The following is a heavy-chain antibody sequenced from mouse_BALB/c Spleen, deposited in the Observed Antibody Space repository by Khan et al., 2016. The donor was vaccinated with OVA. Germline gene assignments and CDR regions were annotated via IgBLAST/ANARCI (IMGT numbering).Heavy chain of an antibody. D-gene: IGHD1-1*01. CDR2: ISSGSSTI. CDR1: GFTFSNFG. J-gene: IGHJ3*01. Sequence: EVELVESGGGLVQPGGSRKLSCAASGFTFSNFGMHWFRQAPEKGLEWVAYISSGSSTIYYADTVKGRFTISRDNPKNTLFLQMTRLRSEDTAMYYWTRDYYGSSDVAYWGQGTLVTVSA. CDR3: TRDYYGSSDVAY. V-gene: IGHV5-17*02.